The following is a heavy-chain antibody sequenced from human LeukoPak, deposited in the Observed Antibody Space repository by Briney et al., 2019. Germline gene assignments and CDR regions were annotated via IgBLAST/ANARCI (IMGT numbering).Heavy chain of an antibody. CDR1: GGSISSYY. J-gene: IGHJ4*02. V-gene: IGHV4-39*01. CDR3: ARLRVSSFIFDY. Sequence: PSETLSLTCTVSGGSISSYYWGWIRQPPGKGLEWIGSIDYSGSTYYNPSLKSRVTISVDTSKNQFSLKLSSVTAADTAVYYCARLRVSSFIFDYWGQGTLVTVSS. CDR2: IDYSGST. D-gene: IGHD2/OR15-2a*01.